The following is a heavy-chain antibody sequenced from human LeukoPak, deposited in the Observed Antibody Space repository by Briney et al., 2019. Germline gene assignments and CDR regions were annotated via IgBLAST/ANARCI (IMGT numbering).Heavy chain of an antibody. CDR1: GFTFSGSA. J-gene: IGHJ4*02. Sequence: QPGGSLKLSCAASGFTFSGSAMHWVRQASGKGLEWVGRIRSKANSYATAYAASVKGRFTISGDDSKNTAYLQMNSLKTEDTAVYYCTTGCSSTSCDIDYWGQGTLVTVSS. CDR2: IRSKANSYAT. CDR3: TTGCSSTSCDIDY. D-gene: IGHD2-2*01. V-gene: IGHV3-73*01.